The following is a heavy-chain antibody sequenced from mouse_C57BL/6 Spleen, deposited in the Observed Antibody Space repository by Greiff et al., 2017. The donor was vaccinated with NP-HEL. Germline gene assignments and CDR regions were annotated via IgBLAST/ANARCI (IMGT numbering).Heavy chain of an antibody. CDR1: GYTFTSYD. V-gene: IGHV1-85*01. Sequence: QVQLQQSGPELVKPGASVKLSCKASGYTFTSYDINWVKQRPGQGLEWIGWIYPRDGSTKYNEKFKGKATLTVDTSSSTAYMELHSLTSEDSAVYFCASPIATVVAPYFAYWRQGTPLTVSS. J-gene: IGHJ2*01. CDR3: ASPIATVVAPYFAY. D-gene: IGHD1-1*01. CDR2: IYPRDGST.